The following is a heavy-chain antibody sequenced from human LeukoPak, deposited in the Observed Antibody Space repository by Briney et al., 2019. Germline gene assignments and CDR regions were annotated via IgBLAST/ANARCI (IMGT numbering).Heavy chain of an antibody. CDR3: SRDFKDRGF. CDR2: ISTDGSDT. J-gene: IGHJ4*02. Sequence: GGSLRLSCAPSGFTFPTYWMHSVRQAPGKGLVWVSGISTDGSDTRYADSVKGRFTISRDNAKNTLYLQMNSLTAEDKAVYYCSRDFKDRGFWGQGTLVTVSS. V-gene: IGHV3-74*01. D-gene: IGHD3-10*01. CDR1: GFTFPTYW.